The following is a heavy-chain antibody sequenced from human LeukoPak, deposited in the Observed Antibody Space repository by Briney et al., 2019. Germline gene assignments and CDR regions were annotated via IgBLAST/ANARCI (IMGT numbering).Heavy chain of an antibody. D-gene: IGHD6-6*01. CDR3: AAAYSSSSGIDY. CDR1: GFTFSSYW. V-gene: IGHV3-74*01. Sequence: GGSLRLSCAASGFTFSSYWMHWVRQAPGKGLVWVSRINGDGSTTTYADSVTGRFTISRDNAKNTQYLQMNSLRAEDTAVYYCAAAYSSSSGIDYWGQGTLVTVSS. J-gene: IGHJ4*02. CDR2: INGDGSTT.